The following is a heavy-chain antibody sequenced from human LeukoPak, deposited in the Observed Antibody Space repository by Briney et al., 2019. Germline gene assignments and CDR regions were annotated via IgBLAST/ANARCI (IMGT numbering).Heavy chain of an antibody. CDR1: GGSISSGGYY. CDR3: ARSYYDFWSANKRDYYYMDV. Sequence: SQTLSLTCTVSGGSISSGGYYWSWIRQHPGKGLEWIGYIYYSGSTYYNPSLKRRVTISVDTSKNQFSLKLSSVTAADTAVYYCARSYYDFWSANKRDYYYMDVWGKGTTVTVSS. D-gene: IGHD3-3*01. V-gene: IGHV4-31*03. CDR2: IYYSGST. J-gene: IGHJ6*03.